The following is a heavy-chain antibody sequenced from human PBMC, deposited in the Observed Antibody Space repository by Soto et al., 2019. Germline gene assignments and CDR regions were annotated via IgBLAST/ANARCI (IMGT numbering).Heavy chain of an antibody. D-gene: IGHD4-17*01. J-gene: IGHJ4*02. Sequence: QITLKESGPTLVKPTQTLTLTCTFSGFSLSTSGVGAGWIAQPPGKALEWLALIYWDDDKRYSPSLKNRLTNTKDTSKNQVVHTMTNMDPVDTATYYCAHSLDYGGYSGRLHFDYWGQGTLVTVSS. CDR1: GFSLSTSGVG. CDR3: AHSLDYGGYSGRLHFDY. CDR2: IYWDDDK. V-gene: IGHV2-5*02.